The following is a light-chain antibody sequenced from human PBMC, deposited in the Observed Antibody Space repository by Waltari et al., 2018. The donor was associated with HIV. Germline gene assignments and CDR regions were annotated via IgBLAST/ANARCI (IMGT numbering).Light chain of an antibody. CDR1: SSDVGGYNY. J-gene: IGLJ1*01. CDR2: EVT. Sequence: QSALTQPPSASGTPGQSVTIPCTGTSSDVGGYNYVSWYQQHPGKAPKLRIYEVTKRPAGGPDRFSGSKAGNTASPTVSGLQAEEEADYYCSSYAGSNSSVFGSGTKVTVL. CDR3: SSYAGSNSSV. V-gene: IGLV2-8*01.